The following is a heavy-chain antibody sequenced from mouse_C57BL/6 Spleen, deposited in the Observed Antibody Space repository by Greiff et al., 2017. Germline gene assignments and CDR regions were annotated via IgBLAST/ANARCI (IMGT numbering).Heavy chain of an antibody. CDR3: ATGRGYGNYLSWFAY. J-gene: IGHJ3*01. D-gene: IGHD2-1*01. V-gene: IGHV1-69*01. CDR1: GYTFTSYW. Sequence: QVQLQQPGAELVMPGASVKLSCKASGYTFTSYWMHWVKQRPGQGLEWIGEIDPSDSYTNYNQKFKGKSTLTVDKYSSTAYMQLSSLTSEDSAVYYCATGRGYGNYLSWFAYWGQGTLVTVSA. CDR2: IDPSDSYT.